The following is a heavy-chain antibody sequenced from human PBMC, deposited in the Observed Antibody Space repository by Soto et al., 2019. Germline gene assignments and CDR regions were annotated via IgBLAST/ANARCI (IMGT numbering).Heavy chain of an antibody. CDR2: ISSSSSYI. CDR1: GFTFSSYS. V-gene: IGHV3-21*01. D-gene: IGHD3-3*01. Sequence: EVQLVESGGGLVKPGGSLRLSCAASGFTFSSYSMNWVRQAPGKGLEWVSSISSSSSYIYYADSVKGRFTISRDNAKNSLYLQMNSLRAEDTAVYYCARDQLGDLWRISGGEPDYWGQGTLVTVSS. J-gene: IGHJ4*02. CDR3: ARDQLGDLWRISGGEPDY.